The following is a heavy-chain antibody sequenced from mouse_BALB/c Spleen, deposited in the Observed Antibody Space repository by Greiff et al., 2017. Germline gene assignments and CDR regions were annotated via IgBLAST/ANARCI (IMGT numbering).Heavy chain of an antibody. Sequence: EVQLVESGGGLVKPGGSLKLSCAASGFTFSSYAMSWVRQSPEKRLEWVAEISSGGSYTYYPDTVTGRFTISRDNAKNTLYLEMSSLRSEDTAMYYCARGLTTVVADAMDYWGQGTSVTVSS. CDR1: GFTFSSYA. D-gene: IGHD1-1*01. J-gene: IGHJ4*01. CDR3: ARGLTTVVADAMDY. V-gene: IGHV5-9-4*01. CDR2: ISSGGSYT.